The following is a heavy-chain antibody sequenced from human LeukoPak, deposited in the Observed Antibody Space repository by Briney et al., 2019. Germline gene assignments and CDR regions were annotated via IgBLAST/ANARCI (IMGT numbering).Heavy chain of an antibody. J-gene: IGHJ6*02. D-gene: IGHD6-13*01. CDR3: ARRGYSSSWTYYYYYYGMDV. CDR2: INPNSGGT. Sequence: ASVKVSCKASGYTFTGYYMHWVRQAPGQGLEWMGWINPNSGGTNYAQKFQGRVTMTRDTSISTAYMELSRLRSEDTAVYYCARRGYSSSWTYYYYYYGMDVWGQGTTVTVSS. CDR1: GYTFTGYY. V-gene: IGHV1-2*02.